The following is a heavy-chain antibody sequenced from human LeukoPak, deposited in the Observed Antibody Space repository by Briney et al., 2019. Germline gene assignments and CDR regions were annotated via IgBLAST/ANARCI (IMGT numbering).Heavy chain of an antibody. J-gene: IGHJ4*02. CDR2: IYYSGST. CDR3: TLGDY. Sequence: PPGKGLEWIGSIYYSGSTYYNPSLKSRVTISVDTSKNQFSLKLSSVTAADSAVYTCTLGDYWRQGTLVTVSS. V-gene: IGHV4-39*01. D-gene: IGHD6-6*01.